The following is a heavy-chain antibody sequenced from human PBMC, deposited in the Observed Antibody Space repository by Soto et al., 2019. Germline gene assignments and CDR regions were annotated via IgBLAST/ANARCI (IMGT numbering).Heavy chain of an antibody. CDR2: INPNSGGT. Sequence: ASVKVSCKASGYTFTGYYMHWVRQAPGQGLEWMGWINPNSGGTNYAQKFQGRVTMTRDTSISTAYMELSRLRSDDTAVYYCARSRGGIVVVVAGLGMHVWGQGTTVTVSS. V-gene: IGHV1-2*02. J-gene: IGHJ6*02. D-gene: IGHD2-15*01. CDR1: GYTFTGYY. CDR3: ARSRGGIVVVVAGLGMHV.